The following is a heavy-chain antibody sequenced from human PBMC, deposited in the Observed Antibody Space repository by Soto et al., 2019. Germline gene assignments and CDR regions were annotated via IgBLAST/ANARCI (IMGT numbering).Heavy chain of an antibody. J-gene: IGHJ6*02. D-gene: IGHD2-15*01. V-gene: IGHV3-21*01. CDR3: ARDRGYDAHDYYYHAMDV. CDR1: GFTFRTYT. CDR2: IRGFSPYT. Sequence: VQLVESGGGLVKPGGSLRLSCISSGFTFRTYTMNWVRQAPGKGLEWVSGIRGFSPYTFYAESVKGRFTSSRDNAKNSLYLQMHSLRAEDTAVYYCARDRGYDAHDYYYHAMDVWGQGTTVTVSS.